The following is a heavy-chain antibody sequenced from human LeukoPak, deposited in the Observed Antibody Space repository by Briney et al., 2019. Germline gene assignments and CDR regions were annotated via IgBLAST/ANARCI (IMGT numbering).Heavy chain of an antibody. D-gene: IGHD3-3*01. J-gene: IGHJ4*02. V-gene: IGHV2-5*02. CDR1: GFSLSTSGVG. CDR2: IYWDDDK. CDR3: AHGRKSDFWSGCIRFDY. Sequence: ESGPTLVNPTQTLTLTCTFSGFSLSTSGVGVGWIRQPPGKALEWLALIYWDDDKRYSPSLKSRLTITKDTSKNQVVLTMTNMDPVDTATYYCAHGRKSDFWSGCIRFDYWGQGTLVTVSS.